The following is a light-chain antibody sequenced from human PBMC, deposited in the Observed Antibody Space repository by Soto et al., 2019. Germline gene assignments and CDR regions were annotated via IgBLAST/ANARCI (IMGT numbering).Light chain of an antibody. CDR3: QQSDSIPT. Sequence: DIQMTQSPSSLSASVGDRVNITCRASQSISTFLNWYQHKPGTAPKLLIYDAFRLQSGVPSRFRGSASGTDFTLTIGSLQPEDVANYYCQQSDSIPTFGGGTKIEI. J-gene: IGKJ4*01. CDR1: QSISTF. CDR2: DAF. V-gene: IGKV1-39*01.